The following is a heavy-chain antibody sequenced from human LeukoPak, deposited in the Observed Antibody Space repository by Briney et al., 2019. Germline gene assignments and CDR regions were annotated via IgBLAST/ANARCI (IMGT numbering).Heavy chain of an antibody. D-gene: IGHD3-3*01. J-gene: IGHJ4*02. Sequence: GGSLRLSCAASGFTFSDYYMSWVRQAPGKGGEGVSYISSSGSTIYYADSVKGRFPISRDNAKNSLYLQMNSLRAEDTAVYYCARAGDFWSGYTDDYWGQGTLVTVSS. CDR3: ARAGDFWSGYTDDY. CDR1: GFTFSDYY. CDR2: ISSSGSTI. V-gene: IGHV3-11*01.